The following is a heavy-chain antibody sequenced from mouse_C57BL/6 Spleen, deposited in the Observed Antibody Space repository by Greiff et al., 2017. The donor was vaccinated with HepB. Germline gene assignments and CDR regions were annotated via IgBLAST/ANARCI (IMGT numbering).Heavy chain of an antibody. CDR1: GFNIKDDY. CDR3: TTLTALDY. Sequence: VQLQHSGAELVRPGASVKLSCTASGFNIKDDYMHWVKQRPEQGLEWIGWIDPENGDTEYASKFQGKATITADTSSNTAYLQLSSLTSEDTAVYYCTTLTALDYWGQGTTLTVSS. D-gene: IGHD1-2*01. V-gene: IGHV14-4*01. J-gene: IGHJ2*01. CDR2: IDPENGDT.